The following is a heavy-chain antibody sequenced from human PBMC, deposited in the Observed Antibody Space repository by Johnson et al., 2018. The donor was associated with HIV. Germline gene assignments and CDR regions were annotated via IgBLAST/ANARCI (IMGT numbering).Heavy chain of an antibody. J-gene: IGHJ3*01. D-gene: IGHD4-11*01. CDR2: ISYDGSNK. CDR1: GFTFSTYD. V-gene: IGHV3-30*03. CDR3: ATTMTTVTLYDAFDV. Sequence: VQLVESGGGVVQPGRSLRFSCAASGFTFSTYDMHWVRQAPGKGLDWVAVISYDGSNKYYTDSVKGRFTISRDNSENTLNLQMNSLRAEDTAVYYCATTMTTVTLYDAFDVWGQGTMVTVSS.